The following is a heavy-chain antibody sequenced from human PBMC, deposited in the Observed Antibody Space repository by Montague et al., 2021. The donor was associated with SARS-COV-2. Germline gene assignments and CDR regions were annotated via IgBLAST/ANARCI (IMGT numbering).Heavy chain of an antibody. Sequence: SETLSLTCTVSSGSIRRSNYCWGRNSPRPEAGLEWIMNIYYSLSXYYXPSLQIPVTISVATSKNQFYLKLSSVTAADTAVYYCARVGRQQLVRLYGMDVWGQGTTVTVS. V-gene: IGHV4-39*07. CDR1: SGSIRRSNYC. J-gene: IGHJ6*02. D-gene: IGHD6-13*01. CDR3: ARVGRQQLVRLYGMDV. CDR2: IYYSLSX.